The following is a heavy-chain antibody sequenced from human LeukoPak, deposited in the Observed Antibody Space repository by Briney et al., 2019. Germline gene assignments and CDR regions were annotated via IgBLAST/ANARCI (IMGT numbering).Heavy chain of an antibody. CDR1: GYTFTNYG. J-gene: IGHJ3*02. D-gene: IGHD2-2*01. CDR2: ISGYNGNA. V-gene: IGHV1-18*01. Sequence: GASVKVSCKASGYTFTNYGLSWVRQAPGQGLEWMGWISGYNGNATYTQKLQGRVIMTTDTSTTTAYMGLRSLRSDDTAVYYCARDAGYCSRETCYDDAFDIWGQGTMVTVSS. CDR3: ARDAGYCSRETCYDDAFDI.